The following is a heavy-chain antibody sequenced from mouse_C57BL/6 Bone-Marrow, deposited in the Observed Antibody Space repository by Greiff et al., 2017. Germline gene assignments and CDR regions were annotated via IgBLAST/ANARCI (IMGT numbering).Heavy chain of an antibody. D-gene: IGHD3-2*02. Sequence: QVQLQQSGAELVRPGASVKLSCKASGYTFTDYYINWVKQRPGQGLEWIARIYPGSGNTYYNEKFKGKATLTAEKSSSTAYMQLSSLTSEDSAVYFCARVTAQAFYYAMDYWGQGTSVTVSS. CDR2: IYPGSGNT. V-gene: IGHV1-76*01. J-gene: IGHJ4*01. CDR3: ARVTAQAFYYAMDY. CDR1: GYTFTDYY.